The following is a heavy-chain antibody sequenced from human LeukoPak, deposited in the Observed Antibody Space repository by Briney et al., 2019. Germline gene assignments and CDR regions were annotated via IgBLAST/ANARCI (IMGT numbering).Heavy chain of an antibody. Sequence: GESLKISCKGSGYSFNSYWIGWVRQMPGKGLEWMGIIYADDSDTRYSPSFQGQVTISADKSISTAYLQWSSLKASDTAMYYCARSNGHCSSTSCYRVEWFDPWGQGTLVTVSS. CDR3: ARSNGHCSSTSCYRVEWFDP. D-gene: IGHD2-2*01. CDR2: IYADDSDT. CDR1: GYSFNSYW. J-gene: IGHJ5*02. V-gene: IGHV5-51*01.